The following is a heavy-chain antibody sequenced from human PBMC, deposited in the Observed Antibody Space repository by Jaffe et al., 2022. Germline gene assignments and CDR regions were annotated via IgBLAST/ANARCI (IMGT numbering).Heavy chain of an antibody. CDR2: IYHSGST. J-gene: IGHJ4*02. CDR3: ASFFGELLSRGFDY. CDR1: GYSISSGYY. Sequence: QVQLQESGPGLVKPSETLSLTCAVSGYSISSGYYWGWIRQPPGKGLEWIGSIYHSGSTYYNPSLKSRVTISVDTSKNQFSLKLSSVTAADTAVYYCASFFGELLSRGFDYWGQGTLVTVSS. V-gene: IGHV4-38-2*01. D-gene: IGHD3-10*01.